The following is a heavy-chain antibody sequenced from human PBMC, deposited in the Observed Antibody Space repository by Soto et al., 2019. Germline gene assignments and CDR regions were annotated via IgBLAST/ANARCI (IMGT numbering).Heavy chain of an antibody. CDR3: AKGPLPISTTLWFDY. Sequence: QVQLVESGGGVVQPGRSLRLSWAASGFTFSSYAMHWVRQAPGKGLEWVAVISYDGSNKYYADSVKGRFTISRDNSKNTLYLQMHRLRAQDTGVSYCAKGPLPISTTLWFDYRGQGTLVPVSS. V-gene: IGHV3-30-3*01. J-gene: IGHJ4*02. CDR2: ISYDGSNK. CDR1: GFTFSSYA. D-gene: IGHD2-2*01.